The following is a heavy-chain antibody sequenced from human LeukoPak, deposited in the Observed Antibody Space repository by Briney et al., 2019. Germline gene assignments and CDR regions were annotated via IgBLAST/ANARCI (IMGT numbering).Heavy chain of an antibody. CDR2: IYHSGST. Sequence: PSETLSLTCTVSGYSISSGYYWGWIRQPPGKGLEWIGSIYHSGSTYYNPSLKSRVTISVDTSKNQFSLKLSSVTAADTAVYFCARGPYSYDSSGAFDIWGQGTMVTVSS. D-gene: IGHD3-22*01. CDR1: GYSISSGYY. V-gene: IGHV4-38-2*02. CDR3: ARGPYSYDSSGAFDI. J-gene: IGHJ3*02.